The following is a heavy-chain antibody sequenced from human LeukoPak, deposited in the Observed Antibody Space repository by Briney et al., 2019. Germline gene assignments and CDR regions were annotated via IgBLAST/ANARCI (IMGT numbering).Heavy chain of an antibody. D-gene: IGHD1-26*01. CDR3: ARERVSGSYYAKFDY. V-gene: IGHV4-4*07. Sequence: SETLSLTCTVSGGSISSYYWSWIRQPAGKGLEWIGRIYTSGSTNYNPSLKSRVTMPVDTSKNQFSLKLSSVTAADTAVYYCARERVSGSYYAKFDYWGQGTLVTVSS. J-gene: IGHJ4*02. CDR2: IYTSGST. CDR1: GGSISSYY.